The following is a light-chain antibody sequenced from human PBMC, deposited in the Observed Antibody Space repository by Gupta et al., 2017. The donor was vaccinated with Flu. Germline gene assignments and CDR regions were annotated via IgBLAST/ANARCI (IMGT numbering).Light chain of an antibody. Sequence: EIVMTQSPVTLSVSPGERATLSCRASQSVSSNLAWYQQKPGQAPRLLIYGASTRATGIPARFSGSWSGTEFTLTISSLQSEDLAFYYCQQYNDWPRTFGLGTKVEIK. V-gene: IGKV3-15*01. J-gene: IGKJ1*01. CDR1: QSVSSN. CDR2: GAS. CDR3: QQYNDWPRT.